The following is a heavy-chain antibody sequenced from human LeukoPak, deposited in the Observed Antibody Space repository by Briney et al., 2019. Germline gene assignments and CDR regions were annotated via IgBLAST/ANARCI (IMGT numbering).Heavy chain of an antibody. J-gene: IGHJ3*02. Sequence: GGSLRLSCAASWFTFSSYAMSWVPHAPGKGLGVVSAISGSGGSTYYADSVKGRFTISRDNSKNTLYLQMNSLRAENTAVYYCAKQSGAGLLVAFDIGSQATMVTVSS. V-gene: IGHV3-23*01. CDR2: ISGSGGST. D-gene: IGHD2-15*01. CDR1: WFTFSSYA. CDR3: AKQSGAGLLVAFDI.